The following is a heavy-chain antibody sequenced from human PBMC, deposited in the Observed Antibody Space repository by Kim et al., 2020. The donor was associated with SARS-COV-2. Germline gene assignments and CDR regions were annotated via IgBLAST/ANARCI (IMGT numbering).Heavy chain of an antibody. J-gene: IGHJ4*02. CDR2: TKSDGSEK. V-gene: IGHV3-7*01. Sequence: GGSLRLSCTASGFTFTNYWMTWVRQAPGKGLEWVATTKSDGSEKYYMDSVKGRFTITRDTAKNSLYLQMNSLRVEDTAIYYCARVPESYTFYDFWSWYYAFDHWGQGTLVTVSS. CDR1: GFTFTNYW. D-gene: IGHD3-3*01. CDR3: ARVPESYTFYDFWSWYYAFDH.